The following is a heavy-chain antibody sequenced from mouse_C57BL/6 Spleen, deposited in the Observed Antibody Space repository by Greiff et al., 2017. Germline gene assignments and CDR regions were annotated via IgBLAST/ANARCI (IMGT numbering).Heavy chain of an antibody. V-gene: IGHV1-80*01. CDR3: ARTYDWDY. CDR2: IYPGDGDT. CDR1: GYAFSSYW. J-gene: IGHJ2*01. Sequence: QVHVKQSGAELVKPGASVKISCKASGYAFSSYWMNWVKQRPGKGLEWIGQIYPGDGDTNYNGKFKGKATLTADKDSSTAYIQLSSLTSEYSAVYFCARTYDWDYWGQGTTLTVSS. D-gene: IGHD2-4*01.